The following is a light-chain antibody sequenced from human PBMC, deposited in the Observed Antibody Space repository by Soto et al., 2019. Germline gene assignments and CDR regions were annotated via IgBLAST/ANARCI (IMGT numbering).Light chain of an antibody. CDR2: GDS. V-gene: IGLV1-40*01. Sequence: QCLLTLPPSVSGAPGQRFTIACTGSSSTIGAGYHVHWYQQLPGAAPKLLIFGDSSRPSGVPDRFSGSKSGTSASLAITGLQADDEADYYCQSSDSRLSGSDVFGTGTKVTVL. CDR3: QSSDSRLSGSDV. CDR1: SSTIGAGYH. J-gene: IGLJ1*01.